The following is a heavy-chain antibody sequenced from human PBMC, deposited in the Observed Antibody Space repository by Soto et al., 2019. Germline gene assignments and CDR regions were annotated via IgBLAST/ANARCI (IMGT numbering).Heavy chain of an antibody. CDR3: ARHSSSYGHLTGGY. J-gene: IGHJ4*02. CDR1: GGSISSSSYY. V-gene: IGHV4-39*01. D-gene: IGHD5-18*01. Sequence: QLQLQESGPGLVKPSETLSLTCTVSGGSISSSSYYWGWIRQPPGKGLEWIGSIYYSGSTYYNPSLKSRVTISVDTSKNQFSLKLSSVTAADTAVYYCARHSSSYGHLTGGYWGQGTLVTVSS. CDR2: IYYSGST.